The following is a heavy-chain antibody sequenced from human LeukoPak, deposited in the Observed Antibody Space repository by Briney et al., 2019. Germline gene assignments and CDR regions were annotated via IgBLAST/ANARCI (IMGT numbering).Heavy chain of an antibody. J-gene: IGHJ4*02. CDR1: GFTFSSSA. CDR2: IGGSGDTT. D-gene: IGHD3-16*01. CDR3: ARGGLGWGSSSVITNDY. Sequence: GGSLRLSCATSGFTFSSSAVRSVRQAPGKGLEWVSGIGGSGDTTYYTKSVEGRFTVSRDNSNNWLFLQLHSLRAEVTALFYRARGGLGWGSSSVITNDYWGQGTLVTVSS. V-gene: IGHV3-23*01.